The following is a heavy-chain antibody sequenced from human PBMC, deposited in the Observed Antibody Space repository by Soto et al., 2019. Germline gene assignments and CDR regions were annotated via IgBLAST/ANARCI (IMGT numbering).Heavy chain of an antibody. D-gene: IGHD3-10*01. V-gene: IGHV4-31*03. CDR3: ARDRRYGSGSYYNVDYYGMDV. J-gene: IGHJ6*02. Sequence: QVQLQESGPGLVKPSQTLSLTCTVSGGSISSGGYYWSWIRQHPGKGLEWIGYIYYSGSTSYNPSLKSRVTISVDTSKNQFSLKLSSVTAADTAVYYCARDRRYGSGSYYNVDYYGMDVWGQGTTVTVSS. CDR2: IYYSGST. CDR1: GGSISSGGYY.